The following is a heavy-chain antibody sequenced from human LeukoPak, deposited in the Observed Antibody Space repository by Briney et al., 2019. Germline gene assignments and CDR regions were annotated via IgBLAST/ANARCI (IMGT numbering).Heavy chain of an antibody. CDR1: GFPFSSYA. V-gene: IGHV3-23*01. Sequence: GGSLRLSCAASGFPFSSYAMSWVRQAPGKGLEWVSAISGSGDSTYYADSVKGRFTISRDNSKNTLYLQMNSLRAEDTAVYYCARGQRHSSSWYGPDAFDIWGQGTMVTVSS. CDR3: ARGQRHSSSWYGPDAFDI. D-gene: IGHD6-13*01. CDR2: ISGSGDST. J-gene: IGHJ3*02.